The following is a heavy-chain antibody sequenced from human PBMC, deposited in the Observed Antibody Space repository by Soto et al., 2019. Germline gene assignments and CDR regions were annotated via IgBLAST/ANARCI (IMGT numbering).Heavy chain of an antibody. D-gene: IGHD3-10*01. Sequence: SETLSLTCTVSGGSISSYYWDWIRQPPGKGLEWIGYIYYSGSTNCNPSLKSRVTISVDTSKNQFSLKLSSVTAADTAVYYCARGTYYFDYWGQGALVTVSS. J-gene: IGHJ4*02. CDR2: IYYSGST. CDR3: ARGTYYFDY. V-gene: IGHV4-59*01. CDR1: GGSISSYY.